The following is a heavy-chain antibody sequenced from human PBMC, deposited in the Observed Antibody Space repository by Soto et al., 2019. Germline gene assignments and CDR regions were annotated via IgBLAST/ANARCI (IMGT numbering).Heavy chain of an antibody. Sequence: QVQLVQSGAEVKKPGASVKVSCMASGYTFIRNGISWVRQAPGQGLEWMGWISAYNGNTEYAQKFQGRVTMTTDTSTSTAYMELRNLRSDDTAVYYCARDSATLVPGVWGQGTTVTVSS. V-gene: IGHV1-18*01. CDR2: ISAYNGNT. CDR1: GYTFIRNG. D-gene: IGHD3-10*01. J-gene: IGHJ6*02. CDR3: ARDSATLVPGV.